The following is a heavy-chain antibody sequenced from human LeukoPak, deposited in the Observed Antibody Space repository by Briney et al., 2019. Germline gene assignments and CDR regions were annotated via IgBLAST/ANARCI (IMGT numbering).Heavy chain of an antibody. J-gene: IGHJ3*02. CDR3: ARENSSGYYPPMAFDI. CDR1: GGSISSYY. CDR2: IYYSGST. Sequence: SETLSLTCTVSGGSISSYYWSWIRQPPGKGLEWIGYIYYSGSTNCNPSLKSRVTISVDTSKNQFSLKLSSVTAADTAVYYCARENSSGYYPPMAFDIWGQGTMVTVSS. V-gene: IGHV4-59*01. D-gene: IGHD3-22*01.